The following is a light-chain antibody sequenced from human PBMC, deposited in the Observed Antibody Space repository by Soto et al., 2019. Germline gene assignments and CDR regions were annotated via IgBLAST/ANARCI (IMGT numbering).Light chain of an antibody. V-gene: IGKV3-15*01. CDR1: QTVTNN. CDR3: QQYNYRPPLT. J-gene: IGKJ4*01. CDR2: DSS. Sequence: EVVMTQSPALLSVSPGERVTLSCRASQTVTNNFAWYQQRPGQAPRLLIYDSSSRATGVPARFSGSGSGTEFTLTISSLKAEDFAVYYCQQYNYRPPLTFGGGTKVEI.